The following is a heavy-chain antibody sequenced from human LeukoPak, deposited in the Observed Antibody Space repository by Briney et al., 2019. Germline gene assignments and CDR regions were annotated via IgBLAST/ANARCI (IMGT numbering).Heavy chain of an antibody. CDR2: VVGNGGTT. CDR3: AKARLSTGWAYNDY. J-gene: IGHJ4*02. CDR1: GFTFVNYA. D-gene: IGHD6-19*01. Sequence: GGSLRLSCAASGFTFVNYAMSWVRQAPGKGLEWVSAVVGNGGTTFYADSVKGRFTISRDNSKNTVYLQIHSPRGEDTAVYYCAKARLSTGWAYNDYWGQGTLVTVSS. V-gene: IGHV3-23*01.